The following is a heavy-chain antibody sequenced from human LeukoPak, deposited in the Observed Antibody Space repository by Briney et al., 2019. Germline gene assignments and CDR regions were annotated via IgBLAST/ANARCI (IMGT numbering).Heavy chain of an antibody. CDR1: GYTFTSYG. D-gene: IGHD3-9*01. CDR2: ISTYNGNT. Sequence: ASVKVSCKASGYTFTSYGSSWVRQAPGQGLEWMGWISTYNGNTNYAQKLQGRVTMSTDTSTSTAYMELRSLRSDDTAVYYCARSASRDYDILTGRYYYYYMDVWGKGATVTISS. V-gene: IGHV1-18*01. CDR3: ARSASRDYDILTGRYYYYYMDV. J-gene: IGHJ6*03.